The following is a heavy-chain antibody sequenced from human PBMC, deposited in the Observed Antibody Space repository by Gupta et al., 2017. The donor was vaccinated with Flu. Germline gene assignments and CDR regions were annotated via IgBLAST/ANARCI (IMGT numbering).Heavy chain of an antibody. J-gene: IGHJ3*02. CDR1: GSSINSGYY. Sequence: QVQLQESGPGLVKPSETLSLTCAVSGSSINSGYYWGWIRQPPGKGLEWIGGIHHSGSTYYSPSLKIRVIISVDTSKNQVSLTLTYVTAADTAVYYCARTQSAGEAAARDDVFDIWGQGTMVTVSS. CDR3: ARTQSAGEAAARDDVFDI. CDR2: IHHSGST. D-gene: IGHD6-25*01. V-gene: IGHV4-38-2*01.